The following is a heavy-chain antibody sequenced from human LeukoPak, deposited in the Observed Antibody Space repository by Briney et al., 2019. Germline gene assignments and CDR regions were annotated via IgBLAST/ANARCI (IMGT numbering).Heavy chain of an antibody. CDR2: ISSGSTI. CDR1: GFTFSDYY. CDR3: ASESRLAYCGGDCGSTDY. Sequence: GGSLRLSCAASGFTFSDYYMSWIRQAPGKGLEWVSYISSGSTIYYADSVKGRFTISRDNAKNSLYLQMNSLRAEDTAVYYCASESRLAYCGGDCGSTDYWGQGTLVTVSS. V-gene: IGHV3-11*01. D-gene: IGHD2-21*02. J-gene: IGHJ4*02.